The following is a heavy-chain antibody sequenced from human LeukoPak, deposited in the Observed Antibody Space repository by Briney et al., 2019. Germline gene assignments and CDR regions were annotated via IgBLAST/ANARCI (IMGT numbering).Heavy chain of an antibody. J-gene: IGHJ4*02. V-gene: IGHV4-30-4*01. CDR3: AKYYCNSTSCPGIDC. D-gene: IGHD2-2*01. CDR1: GGSISSGAYY. CDR2: IYYSGSA. Sequence: SETLSLTCTVSGGSISSGAYYWSWLRQPPGKGLEWIGYIYYSGSAYSNPSLKSPATISIHTSTSKFSLKLCSATAPATAVYYCAKYYCNSTSCPGIDCWGQGTQVTVSS.